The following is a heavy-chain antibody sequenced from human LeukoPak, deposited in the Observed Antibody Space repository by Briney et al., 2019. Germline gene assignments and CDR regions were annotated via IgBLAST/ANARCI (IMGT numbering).Heavy chain of an antibody. V-gene: IGHV3-21*01. J-gene: IGHJ3*02. D-gene: IGHD1-26*01. Sequence: GGSLRLSCAASGFTFSSYSMNWVRHAPGKGLEWVSSISSSSSYIYYADAVKGRFTISRDNAKNSLYLQMNSLRAEDTAVYYCARDRGSGSTGAFDIWGQGTMVTVSS. CDR1: GFTFSSYS. CDR3: ARDRGSGSTGAFDI. CDR2: ISSSSSYI.